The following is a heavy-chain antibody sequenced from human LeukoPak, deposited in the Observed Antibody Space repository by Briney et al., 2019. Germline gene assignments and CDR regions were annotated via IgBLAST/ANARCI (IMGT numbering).Heavy chain of an antibody. J-gene: IGHJ4*02. CDR3: ARTDGSGWPFDY. Sequence: SETLSLTCAVSGGSISSGGYSWSWIRQPPGKGLEWIGYIYHSGSTYYNPSLKSRVTISVDTSKNQFSLKLSSVTAADTAVYYCARTDGSGWPFDYWGQGTLVTVSS. D-gene: IGHD6-19*01. CDR2: IYHSGST. CDR1: GGSISSGGYS. V-gene: IGHV4-30-2*02.